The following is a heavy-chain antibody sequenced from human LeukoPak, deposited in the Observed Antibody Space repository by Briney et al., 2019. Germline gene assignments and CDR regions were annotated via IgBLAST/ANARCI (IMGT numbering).Heavy chain of an antibody. V-gene: IGHV3-66*01. CDR2: INSAGTI. Sequence: GGSLRLSCAASGFTVSGNYMSWVRQAPGKGLEWVSVINSAGTIYYADSVKGRFSISRDNSKNTLYLQINTLRAEDTAVYYCAGWSASAKWYWGQGTLVTVSS. J-gene: IGHJ4*02. D-gene: IGHD3-3*01. CDR1: GFTVSGNY. CDR3: AGWSASAKWY.